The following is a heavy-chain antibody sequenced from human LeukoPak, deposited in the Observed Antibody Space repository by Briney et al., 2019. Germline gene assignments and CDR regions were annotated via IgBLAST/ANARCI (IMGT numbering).Heavy chain of an antibody. CDR1: GGSFSGYY. CDR2: INHSGST. J-gene: IGHJ4*02. Sequence: SETLSLTCAVYGGSFSGYYWSWIRQPPGKGLEWIGEINHSGSTYYNPSLKSRVTISVDRSKNQFSLKLSSVTAADTAVYYCARGVFGDAFDYWGQGTLVTVSS. D-gene: IGHD3-10*02. V-gene: IGHV4-34*01. CDR3: ARGVFGDAFDY.